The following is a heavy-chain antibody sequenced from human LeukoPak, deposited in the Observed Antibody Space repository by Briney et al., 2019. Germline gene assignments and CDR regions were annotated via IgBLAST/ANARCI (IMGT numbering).Heavy chain of an antibody. CDR1: GYTFSDYY. J-gene: IGHJ4*02. V-gene: IGHV3-11*04. CDR3: ARARDWKTGGYYFDY. D-gene: IGHD1-14*01. CDR2: ISSSGSTI. Sequence: PGGSLRLSCAASGYTFSDYYMSWIRQAPGRGLEWVSYISSSGSTIYYADSVKGRFTISRDNAKNSLYLQMNSLRAEDTAVYYCARARDWKTGGYYFDYWGQGTLVTVSS.